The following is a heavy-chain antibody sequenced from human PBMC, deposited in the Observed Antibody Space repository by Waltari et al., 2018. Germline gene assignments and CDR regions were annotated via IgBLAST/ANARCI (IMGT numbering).Heavy chain of an antibody. Sequence: QVQLVQSGGEVRRPGASVTVSCKATGYIFTRYGISWGQQARGKGLGLMGWISGYDETTNFAQNFQGRVTMSTDTFTSTVYMDLRSLRSDDTAVYYCARDYYYGSGSSWSDVFDIWGQGTMVTVSS. D-gene: IGHD3-10*01. CDR1: GYIFTRYG. CDR2: ISGYDETT. CDR3: ARDYYYGSGSSWSDVFDI. J-gene: IGHJ3*02. V-gene: IGHV1-18*01.